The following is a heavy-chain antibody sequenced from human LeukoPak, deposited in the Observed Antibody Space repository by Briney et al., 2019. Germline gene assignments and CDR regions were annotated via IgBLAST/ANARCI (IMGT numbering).Heavy chain of an antibody. V-gene: IGHV4-34*01. J-gene: IGHJ4*02. Sequence: PSETLSLTCAVYGGSFSGYYWSWIRQPPGKGLEWIGEINHSGSTNYNPSLKSRVTISVDTSKNQFSLKLSSVTAADTAVYYCARHGSYYYDSSGYYRFDYWGQGTLVTVSS. CDR3: ARHGSYYYDSSGYYRFDY. D-gene: IGHD3-22*01. CDR2: INHSGST. CDR1: GGSFSGYY.